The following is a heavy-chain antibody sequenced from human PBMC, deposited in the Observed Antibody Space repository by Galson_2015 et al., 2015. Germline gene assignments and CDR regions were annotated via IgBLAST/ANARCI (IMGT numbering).Heavy chain of an antibody. CDR3: AANGRDLLTGFDY. CDR2: INPNSGAT. J-gene: IGHJ4*02. V-gene: IGHV1-2*04. D-gene: IGHD3-9*01. CDR1: GSTFTGYY. Sequence: SVKVSCKASGSTFTGYYVHWVRQAPGQGLEWMGWINPNSGATNYAQKFQGWVTMTRDTSISTAYMEVSRLRSDDTAVYYCAANGRDLLTGFDYWGQGTLVTVSS.